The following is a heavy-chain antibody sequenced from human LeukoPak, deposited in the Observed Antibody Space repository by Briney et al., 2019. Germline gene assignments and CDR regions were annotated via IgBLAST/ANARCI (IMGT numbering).Heavy chain of an antibody. V-gene: IGHV3-66*04. D-gene: IGHD3-22*01. CDR2: LYNAGST. CDR1: GFIVSNNY. Sequence: QPGGSLRLSCVASGFIVSNNYMSWVRQAPGKGLEWVSVLYNAGSTYYADSVKGRFTTSRDNAKNSLYLQMNSLRAEDTAVYYCARHYDSNSYGPGYWGQGTLVTVSS. CDR3: ARHYDSNSYGPGY. J-gene: IGHJ4*02.